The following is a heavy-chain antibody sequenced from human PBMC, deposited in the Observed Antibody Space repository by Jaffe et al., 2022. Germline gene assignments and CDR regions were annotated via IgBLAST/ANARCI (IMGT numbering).Heavy chain of an antibody. V-gene: IGHV4-38-2*01. CDR3: ARKTSDYGDYYFDY. CDR2: IYHSGST. CDR1: GYSISSGYY. Sequence: QVQLQESGPGLVKPSETLSLTCAVSGYSISSGYYWGWIRQPPGKGLEWIGSIYHSGSTYYNPSLKSRVTISVDTSKNQFSLKLSSVTAADTAVYYCARKTSDYGDYYFDYWGQGTLVTVSS. D-gene: IGHD4-17*01. J-gene: IGHJ4*02.